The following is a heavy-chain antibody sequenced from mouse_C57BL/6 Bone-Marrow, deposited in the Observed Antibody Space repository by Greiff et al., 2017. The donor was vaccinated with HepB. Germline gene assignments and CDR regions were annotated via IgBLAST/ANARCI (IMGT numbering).Heavy chain of an antibody. CDR1: GFTFSSYT. CDR2: ISGGGGNT. D-gene: IGHD1-1*01. V-gene: IGHV5-9*01. Sequence: EVQLVESGGGLVKPGGSLKLSCAASGFTFSSYTMSWVRPTPEKRLEWVATISGGGGNTYYPDSVKGRFTISRDNAKNTLYLQMSSLRSEDTALYYCARHGGYYGSSYFDYWGQGTTLTVSS. CDR3: ARHGGYYGSSYFDY. J-gene: IGHJ2*01.